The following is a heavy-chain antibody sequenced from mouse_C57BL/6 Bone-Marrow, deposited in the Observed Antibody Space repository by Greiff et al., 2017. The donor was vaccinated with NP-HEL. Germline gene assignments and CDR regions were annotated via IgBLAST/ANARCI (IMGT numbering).Heavy chain of an antibody. CDR1: GFTFSSYA. J-gene: IGHJ1*03. V-gene: IGHV5-4*01. CDR2: ISDGGSYT. D-gene: IGHD1-1*01. Sequence: EVQGVESGGGLVKPGGSLKLSCAASGFTFSSYAMSWVRQTPEKRLEWVATISDGGSYTYYPDNVKGRFTISRDNAKNNLYLQMSHLKSEDTAMYYCAMGVYYYGSSYDWYFDVWGTGTTVTVSS. CDR3: AMGVYYYGSSYDWYFDV.